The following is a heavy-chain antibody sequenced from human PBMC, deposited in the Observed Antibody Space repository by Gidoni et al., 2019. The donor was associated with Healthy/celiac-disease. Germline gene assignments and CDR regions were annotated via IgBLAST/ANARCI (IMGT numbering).Heavy chain of an antibody. D-gene: IGHD3-3*01. Sequence: EVQLVESGGGLVLPGGSPRLSRAASGFTSFSYSMIWVRQAPGKGWVRQGRGMGLDWVSAISGSGGSTYYADSVKGRCTISRDNSKNTIYLHMNSLRTENTAVYYCAKDTIFGVVITTYWGMDVWGQGTTVTVSS. J-gene: IGHJ6*02. V-gene: IGHV3-23*04. CDR1: GFTSFSYS. CDR2: ISGSGGST. CDR3: AKDTIFGVVITTYWGMDV.